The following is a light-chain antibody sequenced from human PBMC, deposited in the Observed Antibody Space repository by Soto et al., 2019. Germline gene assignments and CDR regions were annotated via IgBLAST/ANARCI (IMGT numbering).Light chain of an antibody. V-gene: IGLV2-14*01. Sequence: QSVLTQPASVSGSPGQSITISCTGASSDIGGYNFVSWYQQHPGKAPKLMIYEVTNRPSGVSNRFSGSKSGYTASLTISGLQAEDEADYYCQSYDSSLSAWVFGGGTKVTVL. CDR1: SSDIGGYNF. CDR2: EVT. CDR3: QSYDSSLSAWV. J-gene: IGLJ3*02.